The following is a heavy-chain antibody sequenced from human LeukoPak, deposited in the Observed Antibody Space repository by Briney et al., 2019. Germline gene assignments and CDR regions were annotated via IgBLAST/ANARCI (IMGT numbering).Heavy chain of an antibody. J-gene: IGHJ6*02. D-gene: IGHD6-6*01. CDR2: IYPGDSDT. CDR1: GYSFTSYW. Sequence: GESLKTSCKGSGYSFTSYWIGWVRQMPGKGLEWMGIIYPGDSDTRYSPSFQGQVTISADKSISTAYLQWSSLKASDTAMYYCARLAARPYYDMDVWGQGTTVTVSS. CDR3: ARLAARPYYDMDV. V-gene: IGHV5-51*01.